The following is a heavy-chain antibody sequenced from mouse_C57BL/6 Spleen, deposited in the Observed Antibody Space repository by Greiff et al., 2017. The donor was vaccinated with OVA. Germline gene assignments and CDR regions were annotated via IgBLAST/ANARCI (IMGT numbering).Heavy chain of an antibody. CDR2: IDPSDSYT. CDR1: GYTFTSYW. V-gene: IGHV1-50*01. J-gene: IGHJ2*01. Sequence: QVQLQQPGAELVKPGASVKLSCKASGYTFTSYWMQWVKQRPGHGLEWIGEIDPSDSYTNYNQKFKGKATFTVDTSSSTAYMQLSSLTSEDSAVEYCASGQDYFDYWGQGTTLTVSS. CDR3: ASGQDYFDY.